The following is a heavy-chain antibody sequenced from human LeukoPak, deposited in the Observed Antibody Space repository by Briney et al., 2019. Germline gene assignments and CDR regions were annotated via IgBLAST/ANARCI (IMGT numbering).Heavy chain of an antibody. D-gene: IGHD3-10*01. Sequence: ASVKVSCKASGYTFTSYDINWVRQATGQGLEWMGWMNPNSGNTGYAQKFQGRVTMTRNTSISTAYMELSSPRSEDTAVYYCARDHTPSYYGSGSPDYWGQGTLVTVSS. CDR1: GYTFTSYD. V-gene: IGHV1-8*01. CDR2: MNPNSGNT. CDR3: ARDHTPSYYGSGSPDY. J-gene: IGHJ4*02.